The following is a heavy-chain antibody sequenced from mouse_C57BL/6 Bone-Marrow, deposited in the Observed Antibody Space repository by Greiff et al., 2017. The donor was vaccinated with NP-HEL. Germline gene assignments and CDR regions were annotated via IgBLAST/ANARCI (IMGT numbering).Heavy chain of an antibody. CDR3: ARRPPRSGYFDY. J-gene: IGHJ2*01. D-gene: IGHD3-2*02. CDR2: ISSGSSTN. CDR1: GFTFSDYG. Sequence: EVKLVESGGGLVKPGGSLKLSCAASGFTFSDYGMHWVRQAPEKGLEWVAYISSGSSTNYYADTVKGRFTISRDNAKNTLFLQMTSLRSEDTAMYYCARRPPRSGYFDYWGQGTTLTVSS. V-gene: IGHV5-17*01.